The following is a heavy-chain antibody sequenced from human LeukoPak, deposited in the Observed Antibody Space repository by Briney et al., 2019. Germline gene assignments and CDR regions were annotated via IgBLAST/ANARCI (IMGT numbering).Heavy chain of an antibody. J-gene: IGHJ4*02. V-gene: IGHV3-20*04. CDR1: GFTFGDYG. CDR2: INWNGGSI. Sequence: RPGGSLRLSCAASGFTFGDYGMNWVRQAPGKGLGWVSGINWNGGSIGYADSVKGRFTISRDNAKNSLYLQMNSLRAEDTAFYYCARDKGIQYSSSLDYWGQGTLVTVSS. D-gene: IGHD6-6*01. CDR3: ARDKGIQYSSSLDY.